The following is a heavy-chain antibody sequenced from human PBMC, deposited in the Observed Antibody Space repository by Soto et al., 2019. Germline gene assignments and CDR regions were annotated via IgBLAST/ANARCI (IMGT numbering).Heavy chain of an antibody. CDR2: IYSGGST. V-gene: IGHV3-66*01. D-gene: IGHD3-10*01. J-gene: IGHJ6*03. Sequence: GGSLRLSCAASGFTVSSNYMSWVRQAPGKGLEWVSVIYSGGSTYYADSVKGRFTISRDNSKNTLYLQMNSLRAEDTAVYYCARAGAGSGSYYISYYYYYYMKVWGKGTTVTVSS. CDR1: GFTVSSNY. CDR3: ARAGAGSGSYYISYYYYYYMKV.